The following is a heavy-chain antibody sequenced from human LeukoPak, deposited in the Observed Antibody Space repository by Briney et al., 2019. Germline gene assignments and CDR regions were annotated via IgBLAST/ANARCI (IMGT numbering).Heavy chain of an antibody. CDR2: INPSGGST. CDR1: GYTFTGYY. V-gene: IGHV1-46*01. D-gene: IGHD2-2*02. J-gene: IGHJ4*02. Sequence: GASVKVSCTASGYTFTGYYMHWVRQAPGQGLEWMGIINPSGGSTSYAQKFQGRVTMTRDTSTSTVYMELGSLRSEDTAVYYCARDGLYQPLLYPDGDIYYFDYWGQGTLVTVSS. CDR3: ARDGLYQPLLYPDGDIYYFDY.